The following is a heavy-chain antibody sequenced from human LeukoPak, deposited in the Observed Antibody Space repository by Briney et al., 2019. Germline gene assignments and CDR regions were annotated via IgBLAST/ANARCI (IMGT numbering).Heavy chain of an antibody. Sequence: PSETLSLTCTVSGGSISSGGYYWSWIRQHPGKGLEWIGYIYYSGSTYYNPSLKSRVTISVDTSKNQFSLKLSSVTAADTAVYYCARGVRNYSDSHSYYYVADGFDIWGQGTVVTVST. D-gene: IGHD3-22*01. V-gene: IGHV4-31*03. J-gene: IGHJ3*02. CDR2: IYYSGST. CDR3: ARGVRNYSDSHSYYYVADGFDI. CDR1: GGSISSGGYY.